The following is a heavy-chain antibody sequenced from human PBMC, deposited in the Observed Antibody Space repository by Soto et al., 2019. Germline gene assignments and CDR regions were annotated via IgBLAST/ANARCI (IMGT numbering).Heavy chain of an antibody. Sequence: GASVKVSCKASGYTFTGYFMHWVRQAPVQGLEWMGWINPNSGATKYAQKFQGRVTLSRDTSISTAYMELSGLRSDDTAVYYCARGGGTILAPLPWGQGTLVTVSS. D-gene: IGHD3-3*01. V-gene: IGHV1-2*02. J-gene: IGHJ5*02. CDR3: ARGGGTILAPLP. CDR2: INPNSGAT. CDR1: GYTFTGYF.